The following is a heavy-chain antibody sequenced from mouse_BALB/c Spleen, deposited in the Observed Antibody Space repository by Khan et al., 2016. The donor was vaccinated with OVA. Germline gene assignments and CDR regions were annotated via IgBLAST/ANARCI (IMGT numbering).Heavy chain of an antibody. CDR2: IYPGNSDT. Sequence: EVQLQQSGTVLARPGASVKMSCKASGYSFTSYLIHWVKQRPGQGLEWIGDIYPGNSDTNYSQKFKGKAKLTAGTSASTAYIELSSLTNEDSAFYYCTRGLYSSFAYWSQGTLVTVSA. V-gene: IGHV1-5*01. CDR1: GYSFTSYL. J-gene: IGHJ3*01. CDR3: TRGLYSSFAY. D-gene: IGHD1-3*01.